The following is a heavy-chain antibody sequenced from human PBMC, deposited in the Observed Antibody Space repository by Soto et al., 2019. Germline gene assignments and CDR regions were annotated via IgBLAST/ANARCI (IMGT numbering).Heavy chain of an antibody. V-gene: IGHV3-30*18. Sequence: QVQLVESGGGVVQPGRSLRLSCAASGFTFSSYGMHWVRQAPGKGLEWVAVISYDGSNKYYADSVKGRFTISRDNSKNTLYLQMNSLRAEDTAVYYCAKASVEMATILVGFFDYWGQGTLVTVSS. CDR3: AKASVEMATILVGFFDY. D-gene: IGHD5-12*01. CDR1: GFTFSSYG. CDR2: ISYDGSNK. J-gene: IGHJ4*02.